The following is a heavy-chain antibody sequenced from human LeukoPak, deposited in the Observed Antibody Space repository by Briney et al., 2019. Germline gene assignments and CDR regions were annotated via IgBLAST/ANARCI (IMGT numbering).Heavy chain of an antibody. CDR1: GVTVSNNF. V-gene: IGHV3-66*01. J-gene: IGHJ4*02. Sequence: GGSLRLSCAASGVTVSNNFMLWVRQAPGKGLEWVSLIYSGGDTHYADSVKGRFTISRDKSKNTLYLQMNDLRPEDTAVYYCARDPPAVAINTYGWGQGTLVIVSS. CDR2: IYSGGDT. CDR3: ARDPPAVAINTYG. D-gene: IGHD2-15*01.